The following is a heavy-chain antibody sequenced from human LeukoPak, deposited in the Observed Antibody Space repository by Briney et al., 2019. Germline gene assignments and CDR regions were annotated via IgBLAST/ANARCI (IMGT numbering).Heavy chain of an antibody. CDR2: IWYDGSNK. CDR3: ARDGRSGGSDYFDY. CDR1: GLTFSSYG. Sequence: GGSLRLSCAASGLTFSSYGMHWVRQAPGKGQEWVAVIWYDGSNKYYADSVKGRFTISRDNSKNTLYLQMNSLRAEDTAVYYCARDGRSGGSDYFDYWGQGTLVTVSS. D-gene: IGHD2-15*01. J-gene: IGHJ4*02. V-gene: IGHV3-33*01.